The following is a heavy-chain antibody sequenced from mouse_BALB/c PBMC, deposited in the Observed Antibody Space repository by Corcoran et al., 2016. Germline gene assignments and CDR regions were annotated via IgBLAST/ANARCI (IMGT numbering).Heavy chain of an antibody. Sequence: QIQLVQSGPELKKPGETVKISCKASGYTFTNYGMNWVKQAPGKGLKWMGWINTYTGEPTYADDFKGWFAFSLETSANTAYLQINNLKNEDMATYFCARPYYRYEAWFAYWGQGTLVTVSA. J-gene: IGHJ3*01. D-gene: IGHD2-14*01. CDR3: ARPYYRYEAWFAY. V-gene: IGHV9-1*02. CDR2: INTYTGEP. CDR1: GYTFTNYG.